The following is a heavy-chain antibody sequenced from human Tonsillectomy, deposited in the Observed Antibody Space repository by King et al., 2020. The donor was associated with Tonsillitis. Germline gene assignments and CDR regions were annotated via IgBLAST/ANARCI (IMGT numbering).Heavy chain of an antibody. CDR3: ARDPPLLSWHQYSYGLDV. V-gene: IGHV3-30*14. J-gene: IGHJ6*02. CDR2: IPYDGSRT. Sequence: VQLVESAGGVVQPGRSLALSCAVSGFILRNYNMHWVRQAPGKGLEWVAVIPYDGSRTYYADSVQGRFTISGDKSENTLFFQMHSLRVEDTAVYYCARDPPLLSWHQYSYGLDVWGQGTTVTVSS. CDR1: GFILRNYN. D-gene: IGHD3-10*01.